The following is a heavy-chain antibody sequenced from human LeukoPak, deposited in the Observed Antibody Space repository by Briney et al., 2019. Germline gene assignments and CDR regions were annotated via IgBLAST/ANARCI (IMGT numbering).Heavy chain of an antibody. V-gene: IGHV1-46*01. Sequence: ASVKVSCKASGYTFTSYYMHWVRQAPGQGLEWMGIINPSGGSTSYAQKFQGRVTMTRDTSTSTVYMELSSLRSEDTAVYYCPSTTVRGVIYYYYMDVWGKGTTVTVSS. CDR2: INPSGGST. D-gene: IGHD3-10*01. CDR3: PSTTVRGVIYYYYMDV. J-gene: IGHJ6*03. CDR1: GYTFTSYY.